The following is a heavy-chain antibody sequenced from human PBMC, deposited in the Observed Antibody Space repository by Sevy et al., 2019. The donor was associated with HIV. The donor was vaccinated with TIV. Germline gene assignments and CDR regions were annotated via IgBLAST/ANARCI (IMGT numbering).Heavy chain of an antibody. Sequence: GGSLRLSCAASGFSGSSNYMSWVRQAPGKGPEWVSVLYSGGRISYADSVQGRFTISRDNSKNTLYLQMNSLRAEDTAVDYCAREDIVLGEDNYYGMDVWGQGTTVTVSS. CDR2: LYSGGRI. V-gene: IGHV3-53*01. CDR1: GFSGSSNY. J-gene: IGHJ6*02. CDR3: AREDIVLGEDNYYGMDV. D-gene: IGHD3-16*01.